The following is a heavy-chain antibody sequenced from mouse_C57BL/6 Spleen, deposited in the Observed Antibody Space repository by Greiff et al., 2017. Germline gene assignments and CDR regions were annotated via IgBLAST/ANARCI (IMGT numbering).Heavy chain of an antibody. CDR3: ASGGWDFAY. V-gene: IGHV1-18*01. D-gene: IGHD4-1*01. CDR2: INPNNGGT. CDR1: GYTFTDYN. Sequence: EVKLQESGPELVKPGASVKIPCKASGYTFTDYNMDWVKQSHGKSHEWIGDINPNNGGTIYNQKFKGKATLTVDKSSSTAYMELRSLTSEDTAVYYCASGGWDFAYWGQGTLVTVSA. J-gene: IGHJ3*01.